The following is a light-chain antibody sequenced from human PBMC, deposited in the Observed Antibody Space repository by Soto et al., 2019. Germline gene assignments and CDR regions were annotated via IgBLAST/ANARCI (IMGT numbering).Light chain of an antibody. V-gene: IGKV1-39*01. CDR2: AAS. CDR1: QSINSY. Sequence: QMTQSPSALSASVGDRATITCRASQSINSYLNWYQQKPGKAPKLLIYAASSLQSGVPSRFSGSGSGTDFTLTISSLQSEDLATYYCQQSYTTPRFTFGQGTKVDIK. J-gene: IGKJ2*01. CDR3: QQSYTTPRFT.